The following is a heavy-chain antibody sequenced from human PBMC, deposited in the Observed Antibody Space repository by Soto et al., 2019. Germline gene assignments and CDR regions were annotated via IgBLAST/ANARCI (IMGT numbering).Heavy chain of an antibody. J-gene: IGHJ4*02. CDR2: ISYDGSNK. CDR3: AKDRDNDFWSGYTFDY. D-gene: IGHD3-3*01. Sequence: GGSLRLSCAASGFTFSSYGMHWVRQAPGKGLEWVAVISYDGSNKYYADSVKGRFTISRDNSKNTLYLQMNSLRAEDTAVYYCAKDRDNDFWSGYTFDYWGQGTLVTVSS. V-gene: IGHV3-30*18. CDR1: GFTFSSYG.